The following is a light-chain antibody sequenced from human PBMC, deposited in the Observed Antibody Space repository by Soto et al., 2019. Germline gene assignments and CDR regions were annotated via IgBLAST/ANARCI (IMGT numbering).Light chain of an antibody. CDR3: QKYSSVPV. CDR1: QGIRNF. Sequence: DIQMTQSPTSLSASVGDRVTITCRASQGIRNFVAWYLQKPGKPPKLLIYAASTLQSGVPSRFSGSGSGTDFTLTINSLQPEDVATYSCQKYSSVPVFGPGTKVEI. CDR2: AAS. J-gene: IGKJ3*01. V-gene: IGKV1-27*01.